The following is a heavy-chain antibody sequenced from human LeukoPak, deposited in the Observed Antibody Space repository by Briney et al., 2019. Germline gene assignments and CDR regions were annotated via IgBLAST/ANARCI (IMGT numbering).Heavy chain of an antibody. D-gene: IGHD2-8*02. J-gene: IGHJ4*02. CDR1: GGSISSSSYY. CDR3: AETGWSMVAPTEDY. CDR2: IYHSGST. V-gene: IGHV4-39*07. Sequence: PSETLSLTCTVSGGSISSSSYYWGWIRQPPGTGLEWIGSIYHSGSTYYNPSLKSRVTISVDTSKNQFSLKLSSVTAADTAVYYCAETGWSMVAPTEDYWGQGTLVTVPS.